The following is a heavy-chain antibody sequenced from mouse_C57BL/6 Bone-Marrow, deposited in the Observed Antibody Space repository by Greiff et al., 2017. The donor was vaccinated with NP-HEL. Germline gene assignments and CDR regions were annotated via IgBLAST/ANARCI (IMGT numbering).Heavy chain of an antibody. J-gene: IGHJ3*01. CDR2: ISNLAYSI. CDR1: GFTFSDYG. CDR3: ARHEGAYYSNLAWFAY. V-gene: IGHV5-15*01. Sequence: EVQRVESGGGLVQPGGSLKLSCAASGFTFSDYGMAWVRQAPRKGPEWVAFISNLAYSIYYADTVTGRFTISRENAKNTLYLEMSSLRSEDTAMYYCARHEGAYYSNLAWFAYWGQGTLVTVSA. D-gene: IGHD2-5*01.